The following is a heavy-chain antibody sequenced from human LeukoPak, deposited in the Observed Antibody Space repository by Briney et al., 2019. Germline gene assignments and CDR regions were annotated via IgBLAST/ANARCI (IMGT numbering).Heavy chain of an antibody. CDR1: GFTFSSYG. Sequence: GGSLRLSCAASGFTFSSYGMSWVRQAPGKGREWVSSISISSNYIYYSDSVKGRFTISRDSAKNSLYLQVNSLRAEDTAVYYCARGSRFGVVERDAFDIWGLGTMVTVSS. CDR3: ARGSRFGVVERDAFDI. CDR2: ISISSNYI. V-gene: IGHV3-21*01. J-gene: IGHJ3*02. D-gene: IGHD3-3*01.